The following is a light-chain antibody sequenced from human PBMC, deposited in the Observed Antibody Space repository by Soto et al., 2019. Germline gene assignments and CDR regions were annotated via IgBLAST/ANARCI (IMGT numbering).Light chain of an antibody. V-gene: IGLV4-69*01. CDR1: SGHSSYA. CDR2: LNSDGSH. CDR3: QTCGTGNWV. Sequence: QSVLTQSPSASASLGASVKLTCTLSSGHSSYAIAWHQQQPEKGPRYLMKLNSDGSHSKGDGIPDRFSGSSSGAERYLTISSLQSEDEADYYCQTCGTGNWVFGGGTKVTVL. J-gene: IGLJ3*02.